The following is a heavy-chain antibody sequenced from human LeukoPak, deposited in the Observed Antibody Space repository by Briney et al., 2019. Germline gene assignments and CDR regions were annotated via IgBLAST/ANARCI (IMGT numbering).Heavy chain of an antibody. CDR1: GFTFSDYY. J-gene: IGHJ5*02. CDR3: ARGPEKPYDGSGYYVS. V-gene: IGHV3-11*01. Sequence: GGSLRLSCAASGFTFSDYYMSWVRQAPGKGLEWVSDISSSVNTIYYADSVKGRFTISRDNAKNSLYLQMNSLRAEDTAVYYCARGPEKPYDGSGYYVSWGEGDLVTVSS. D-gene: IGHD3-22*01. CDR2: ISSSVNTI.